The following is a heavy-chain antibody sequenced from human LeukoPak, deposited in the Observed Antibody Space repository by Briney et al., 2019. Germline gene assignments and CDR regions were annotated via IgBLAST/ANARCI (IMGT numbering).Heavy chain of an antibody. D-gene: IGHD2-2*02. CDR2: INPNSGGT. J-gene: IGHJ4*02. Sequence: GASVTVSCKASGYTFTGYYMHWVRQAPGQGLEWMGRINPNSGGTNYAQKFQGRVTMTRDTSISTAYMELSRLRSDDTAVYYCARWRYCSSTSCYSPFDYWGQGTLVTVSS. V-gene: IGHV1-2*06. CDR3: ARWRYCSSTSCYSPFDY. CDR1: GYTFTGYY.